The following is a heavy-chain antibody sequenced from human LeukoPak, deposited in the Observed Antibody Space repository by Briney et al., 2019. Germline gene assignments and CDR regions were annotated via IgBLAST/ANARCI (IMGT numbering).Heavy chain of an antibody. D-gene: IGHD6-13*01. V-gene: IGHV3-21*01. Sequence: KAGGSLRLSCAASGFTFSSYSMNWVRQAPGKGLEWVSSISSSSSYIYYADSVKGRFTISRDNAKNSLYLQMNSLRVEDTAVYYCARVRAAAGTGWFDPWGQGTLVTVSS. CDR2: ISSSSSYI. J-gene: IGHJ5*02. CDR1: GFTFSSYS. CDR3: ARVRAAAGTGWFDP.